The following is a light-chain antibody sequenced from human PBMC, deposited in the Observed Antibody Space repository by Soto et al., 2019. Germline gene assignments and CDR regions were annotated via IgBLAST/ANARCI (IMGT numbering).Light chain of an antibody. CDR1: QSLSSY. J-gene: IGKJ4*01. CDR2: DAS. CDR3: QQRSDWPLT. V-gene: IGKV3-11*01. Sequence: EIVLTQSPATLSLSPGERATLSCRASQSLSSYLAWYQQKRGQAPRLLIYDASKRATGIPARFSGSGSGTDFTLSISSLEPEDFAFYYCQQRSDWPLTFGGGTKVETK.